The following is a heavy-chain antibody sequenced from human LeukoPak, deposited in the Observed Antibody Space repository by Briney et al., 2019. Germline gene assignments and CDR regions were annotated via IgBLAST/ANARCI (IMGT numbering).Heavy chain of an antibody. J-gene: IGHJ6*02. CDR1: GYTLTELS. V-gene: IGHV1-24*01. Sequence: ASVKVSCKVSGYTLTELSMHWVRQAPGKGLEWMGGFDPEDGETIYAQKFQGRVTMTEDTSTDTAYMELSRLRSEDTAVYYCATSSRGHWFYYYGMDVWGQGTTVTVSS. CDR2: FDPEDGET. D-gene: IGHD3-9*01. CDR3: ATSSRGHWFYYYGMDV.